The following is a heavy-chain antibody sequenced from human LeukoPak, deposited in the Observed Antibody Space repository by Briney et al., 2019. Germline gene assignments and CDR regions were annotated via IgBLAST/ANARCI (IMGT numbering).Heavy chain of an antibody. CDR1: GFTFSDYY. CDR3: ASQEYYDSSGYPAPDY. D-gene: IGHD3-22*01. CDR2: ISSSGSTI. V-gene: IGHV3-11*01. J-gene: IGHJ4*02. Sequence: GGSLRLSCAASGFTFSDYYMSRIRQAPGKGLEWVSYISSSGSTIYYADSVKGRFTISRDNAKNSLYLQMNSLRAEDTAVYYCASQEYYDSSGYPAPDYWGQGTLVTVSS.